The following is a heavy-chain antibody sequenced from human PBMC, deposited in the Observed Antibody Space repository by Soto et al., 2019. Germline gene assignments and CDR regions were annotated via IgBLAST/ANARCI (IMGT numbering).Heavy chain of an antibody. CDR3: EREEIGLFDF. J-gene: IGHJ3*01. V-gene: IGHV1-2*04. Sequence: QVQLVQSGAEVKKPGASVKVSCTTSGYTFSGQYINWVRQAPGQGLEWMGWINPKTGATNYARDFQDWVTMTSDTSMTTVYLELTSLKSYHTSVYYCEREEIGLFDFWGQGTMVTVSS. CDR1: GYTFSGQY. CDR2: INPKTGAT.